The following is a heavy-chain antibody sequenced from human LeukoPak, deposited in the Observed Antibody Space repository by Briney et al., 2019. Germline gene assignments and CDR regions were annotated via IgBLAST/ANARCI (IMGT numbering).Heavy chain of an antibody. CDR3: ARHASVSGNWPRPLDY. CDR2: IYYSGST. V-gene: IGHV4-39*01. J-gene: IGHJ4*02. CDR1: GGSISSSSYY. Sequence: SETLSLTCTVSGGSISSSSYYWGWVRQPPGKGLEWIANIYYSGSTYYSPSLRSRVTISVNTSKNQFSLKLTSVTAADTAVYYCARHASVSGNWPRPLDYWGQGSLVTVSS. D-gene: IGHD3-3*01.